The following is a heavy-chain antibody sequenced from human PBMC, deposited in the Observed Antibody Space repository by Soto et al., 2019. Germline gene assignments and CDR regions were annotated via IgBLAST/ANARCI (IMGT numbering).Heavy chain of an antibody. D-gene: IGHD6-19*01. CDR2: ILYDGSKK. J-gene: IGHJ6*02. CDR1: GFTFSSYG. V-gene: IGHV3-30*18. CDR3: VKDGSSGWPYFDDMEV. Sequence: QVQLVESGGGVVQPGRSLRLSCAASGFTFSSYGMHWVRQAPGKGLEWVAVILYDGSKKYYADSVKGRFTISRNNSKNTLYLQMSSLRAEDTALYFCVKDGSSGWPYFDDMEVWGQGTTVTVSS.